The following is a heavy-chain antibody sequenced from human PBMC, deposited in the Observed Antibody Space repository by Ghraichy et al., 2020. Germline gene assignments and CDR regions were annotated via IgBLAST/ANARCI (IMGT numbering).Heavy chain of an antibody. D-gene: IGHD2-2*01. CDR2: IYSGGST. CDR3: ASSSTSPKFDY. CDR1: GFTVSSNY. V-gene: IGHV3-66*01. J-gene: IGHJ4*02. Sequence: GGSLRLSCAASGFTVSSNYMSWVRQAPGKGLEWVSVIYSGGSTYYADSVKGRFTISRDNSKNTLYLQMNSLRAEDTAVYYCASSSTSPKFDYWGQGTLVTVSS.